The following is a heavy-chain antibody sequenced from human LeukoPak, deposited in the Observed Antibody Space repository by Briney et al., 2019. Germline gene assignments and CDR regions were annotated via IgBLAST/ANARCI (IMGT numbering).Heavy chain of an antibody. V-gene: IGHV3-43*02. J-gene: IGHJ3*02. CDR3: AKDMTSSGWYGYDAFDI. D-gene: IGHD6-19*01. CDR1: GFTFDDYA. CDR2: ISGDGGST. Sequence: GGSLRLSYAASGFTFDDYAMHWVRQAPGKGLEWVSLISGDGGSTYYADSVKGRFTISRDNSKNSLYLQMNSLRTEDTALYYCAKDMTSSGWYGYDAFDIWGQGTMVTVSS.